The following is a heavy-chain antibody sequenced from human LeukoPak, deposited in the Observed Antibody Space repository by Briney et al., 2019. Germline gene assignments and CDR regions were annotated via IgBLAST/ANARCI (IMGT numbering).Heavy chain of an antibody. V-gene: IGHV4-31*03. CDR1: GGSIGSGTDY. CDR2: ISYSGST. CDR3: ARADMATVFDF. J-gene: IGHJ4*02. D-gene: IGHD5-24*01. Sequence: SETLSLTCTVSGGSIGSGTDYWSWIRQHPGKGLEWIGYISYSGSTYYNPSLKTRLTISVDTSRNHFSLKLDSVTAADTAFYYCARADMATVFDFWGRGTLVTVSS.